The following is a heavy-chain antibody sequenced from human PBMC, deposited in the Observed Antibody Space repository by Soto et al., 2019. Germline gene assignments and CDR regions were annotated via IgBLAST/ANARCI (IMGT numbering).Heavy chain of an antibody. CDR2: IKSETSGGTI. D-gene: IGHD3-3*01. V-gene: IGHV3-15*07. J-gene: IGHJ4*02. Sequence: EVQLVESGGGLVMPGGSLRLSCAASGLTLKNAWMNWVRQAPGKGLEWVGRIKSETSGGTIDYAAPVRGRFTISRDDSTKTLFLQMNSLKTEDTARYYCVTEAEWRPLVGYWGQGVLVTVSA. CDR1: GLTLKNAW. CDR3: VTEAEWRPLVGY.